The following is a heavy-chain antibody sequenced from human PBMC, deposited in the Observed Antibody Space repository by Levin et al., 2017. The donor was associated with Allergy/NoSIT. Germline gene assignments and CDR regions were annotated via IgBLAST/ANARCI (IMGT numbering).Heavy chain of an antibody. CDR3: AKALVGYDNSGFYYGFDQ. V-gene: IGHV3-9*01. J-gene: IGHJ4*02. CDR2: ISWNRGSI. CDR1: GFTFDDYT. D-gene: IGHD3-22*01. Sequence: GGSLRLSCVASGFTFDDYTMHWVRQAPGKGLEWVSGISWNRGSIGYADSVKGRFTVSRDNARNSLYLQMNSLTTEDTALYYCAKALVGYDNSGFYYGFDQWGQGTLVTVSS.